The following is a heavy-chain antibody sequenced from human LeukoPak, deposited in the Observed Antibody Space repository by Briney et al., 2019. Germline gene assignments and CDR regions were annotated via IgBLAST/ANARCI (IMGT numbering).Heavy chain of an antibody. V-gene: IGHV3-23*01. CDR3: AKDQGNYYDSSGYYYDNGMDV. Sequence: PGGSLRLSCAASGFTFSSYAMSWVRQAPGKGLEWVSAISGSGGSTYYADPVKGRFTISRDNSKNALYLQMNSLRAEDTAVYYCAKDQGNYYDSSGYYYDNGMDVWGQGTTVTVSS. CDR1: GFTFSSYA. J-gene: IGHJ6*02. D-gene: IGHD3-22*01. CDR2: ISGSGGST.